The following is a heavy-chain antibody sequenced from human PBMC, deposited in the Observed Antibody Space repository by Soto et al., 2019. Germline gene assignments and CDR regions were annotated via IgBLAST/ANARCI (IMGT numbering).Heavy chain of an antibody. CDR2: IYHSGST. J-gene: IGHJ5*02. CDR3: ASSIAAAGTEGYNWFDP. CDR1: CYSIISGYY. V-gene: IGHV4-38-2*01. D-gene: IGHD6-13*01. Sequence: ASETLSLTCAVSCYSIISGYYWGWIRQPPGKGLEWIGSIYHSGSTYYNPSLKSRVTISVDTSKNQFSLKLSSVTAADTAVYYCASSIAAAGTEGYNWFDPWGQGTLVTVSS.